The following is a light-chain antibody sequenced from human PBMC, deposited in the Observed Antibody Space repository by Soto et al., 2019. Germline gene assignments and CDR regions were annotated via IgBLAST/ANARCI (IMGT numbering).Light chain of an antibody. V-gene: IGKV3-20*01. CDR2: GTS. J-gene: IGKJ1*01. CDR3: QQYETPIGLT. Sequence: EILLTQYPGILSLSQGERATLSCRASQSISSIYLAWYQQKPGQAPRLLIYGTSTRATGIPTRFSGSGSGTDFTLSITRLEPEDFAVYYCQQYETPIGLTFGQGTKVDIK. CDR1: QSISSIY.